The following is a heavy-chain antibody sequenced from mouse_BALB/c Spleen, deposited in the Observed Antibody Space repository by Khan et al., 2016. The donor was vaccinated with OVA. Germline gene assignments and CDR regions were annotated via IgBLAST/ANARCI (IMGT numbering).Heavy chain of an antibody. D-gene: IGHD2-3*01. CDR3: ARPAYDGYYDY. CDR1: GYTFTDYA. V-gene: IGHV1S137*01. J-gene: IGHJ2*01. Sequence: QMQLEESGPELVRPGVSVKISCKGSGYTFTDYAMYWVKQSHAKSLEWIGLISTYSGNTNYNQMFKGKATMTVDKSSSTAYMELARLTSEDSAICYCARPAYDGYYDYWGQGTTLTVSS. CDR2: ISTYSGNT.